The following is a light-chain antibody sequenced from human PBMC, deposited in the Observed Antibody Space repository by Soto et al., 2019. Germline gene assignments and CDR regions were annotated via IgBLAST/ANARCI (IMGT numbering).Light chain of an antibody. CDR1: QSFTSN. CDR3: QQYNMGPLI. J-gene: IGKJ3*01. V-gene: IGKV3-15*01. Sequence: EIVMTQSPATLSVSPGERATLSCRASQSFTSNLAWYQQKPGQAPRLLIYGASTRATGIPARFSGSGSGTEFSLTISSLQSEDFAASYCQQYNMGPLIFGPGTKVEIK. CDR2: GAS.